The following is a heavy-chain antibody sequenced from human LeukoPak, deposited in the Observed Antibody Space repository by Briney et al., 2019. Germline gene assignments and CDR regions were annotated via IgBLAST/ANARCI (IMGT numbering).Heavy chain of an antibody. CDR3: ARDLWSVTTYYYYYGMDV. Sequence: GRSPRLSCAASRLTFSSCSMNWVSQAPGKGLEWGSYISSSSSTIYYADSVKGRFTISRDNAKNSLYLQMNSLRVEDTAVYYCARDLWSVTTYYYYYGMDVWGQGTMVTVSS. D-gene: IGHD4-17*01. V-gene: IGHV3-48*01. J-gene: IGHJ6*02. CDR2: ISSSSSTI. CDR1: RLTFSSCS.